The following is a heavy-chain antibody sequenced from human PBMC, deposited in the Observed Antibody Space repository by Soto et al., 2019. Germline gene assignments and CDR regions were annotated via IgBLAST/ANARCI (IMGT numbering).Heavy chain of an antibody. CDR1: GFTVSSNY. CDR3: ARDRIPTGMDV. Sequence: PGGSLGLSCAASGFTVSSNYMSWVRQAPGKGLEWVSVIYNGGSTYYADSVKGRFTISRDNSKNTLYLQMNSLRAEDTAVYYCARDRIPTGMDVWGQGTTVTVSS. J-gene: IGHJ6*02. CDR2: IYNGGST. V-gene: IGHV3-66*01.